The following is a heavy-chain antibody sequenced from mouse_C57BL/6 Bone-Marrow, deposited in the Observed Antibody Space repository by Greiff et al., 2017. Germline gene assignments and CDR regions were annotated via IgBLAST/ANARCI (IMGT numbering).Heavy chain of an antibody. Sequence: EVKLMESGGGLVQPGGSMKLSCAASGFTFSDAWMDWVRQSPEKGLEWVAEIRNKANNHATYYAESVKGRFTISRDDSKSSVYLQMNSLRAEDTGIYYCTCDGYYDRIWYAMDYWGQGTSVTVSS. J-gene: IGHJ4*01. CDR3: TCDGYYDRIWYAMDY. D-gene: IGHD2-3*01. CDR2: IRNKANNHAT. V-gene: IGHV6-6*01. CDR1: GFTFSDAW.